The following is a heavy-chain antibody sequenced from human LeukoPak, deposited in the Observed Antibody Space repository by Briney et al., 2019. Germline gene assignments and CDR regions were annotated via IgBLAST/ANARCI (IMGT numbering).Heavy chain of an antibody. CDR3: ARGAEDIVVVPATYFDY. CDR1: GGSISSYY. CDR2: IYYSGST. J-gene: IGHJ4*02. V-gene: IGHV4-59*01. Sequence: PSETLSLTCTVSGGSISSYYWSWIRQPPGKGLEWIGYIYYSGSTNYNPSLKSRVTISVDTSKNQFSLKLSSVTAADTAVYYCARGAEDIVVVPATYFDYWGQGTLVTVSS. D-gene: IGHD2-2*01.